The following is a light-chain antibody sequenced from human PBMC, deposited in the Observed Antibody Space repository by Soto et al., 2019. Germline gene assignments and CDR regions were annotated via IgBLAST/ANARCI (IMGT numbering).Light chain of an antibody. V-gene: IGKV3-20*01. J-gene: IGKJ1*01. CDR3: QMYRNSPQT. CDR1: QSVNSNY. CDR2: GAF. Sequence: EIVLTQSPGTLSLSPGERATLSCRASQSVNSNYLAWYQQKPGQAPRLLIYGAFSRATGIPDRFSGSGSGTDLHLTISRLEHDDFAVFYCQMYRNSPQTFGQGTNVDIK.